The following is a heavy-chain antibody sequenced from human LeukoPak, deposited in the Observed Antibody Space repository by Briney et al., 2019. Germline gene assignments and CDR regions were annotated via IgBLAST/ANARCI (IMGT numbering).Heavy chain of an antibody. CDR1: GFTFDDYA. CDR3: ASSSSDVPSDY. V-gene: IGHV3-9*01. Sequence: GGSPRLSCAASGFTFDDYAMHWVRQAPGKGLEWVSGISWNSGSIGYADSVKGRFTISRDNSKNTLYLQMNSLRAEDTAVYYCASSSSDVPSDYWGQGTLVTVSS. CDR2: ISWNSGSI. J-gene: IGHJ4*02. D-gene: IGHD6-6*01.